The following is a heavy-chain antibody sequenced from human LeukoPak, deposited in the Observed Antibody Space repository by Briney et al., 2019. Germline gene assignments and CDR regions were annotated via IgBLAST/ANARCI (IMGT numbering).Heavy chain of an antibody. J-gene: IGHJ3*02. CDR2: ISYNGDST. Sequence: GGSLRLSCSGSGFTFSRHNMHWVRQAPGKGLEYVSAISYNGDSTYYVDSVKGRFTISRDNSKNTLDLQMSSLRPEDTAVYYCVSDRETQEQIWGPGTLVTVS. V-gene: IGHV3-64D*09. D-gene: IGHD1-26*01. CDR3: VSDRETQEQI. CDR1: GFTFSRHN.